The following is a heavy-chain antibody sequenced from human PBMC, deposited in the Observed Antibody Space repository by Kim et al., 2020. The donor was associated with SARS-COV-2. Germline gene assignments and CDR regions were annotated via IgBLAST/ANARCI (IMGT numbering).Heavy chain of an antibody. D-gene: IGHD3-10*01. Sequence: GGSLRLSCAASGFTFSDYYMSWIRQAPGKGLEWVSYISSSSSYTNYADSVKGRFTISRDNAKNSLYLQMNSLRAEDTAVYYCARVGGSGSYPTDYWGQGTLVTVSS. CDR3: ARVGGSGSYPTDY. V-gene: IGHV3-11*05. CDR1: GFTFSDYY. CDR2: ISSSSSYT. J-gene: IGHJ4*02.